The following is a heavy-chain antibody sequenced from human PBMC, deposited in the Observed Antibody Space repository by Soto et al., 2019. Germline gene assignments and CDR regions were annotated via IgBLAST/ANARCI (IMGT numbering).Heavy chain of an antibody. Sequence: GASVKVSCKASGGTFSSYAISWVRQAPGQGLEWMGGIIPIFGTANYAQKFQGRVTITADKSTSTAYMELGSLRSEDTAVYYCARGDPGSYPFDYWGQGTLVTVSS. J-gene: IGHJ4*02. D-gene: IGHD1-26*01. CDR3: ARGDPGSYPFDY. CDR1: GGTFSSYA. V-gene: IGHV1-69*06. CDR2: IIPIFGTA.